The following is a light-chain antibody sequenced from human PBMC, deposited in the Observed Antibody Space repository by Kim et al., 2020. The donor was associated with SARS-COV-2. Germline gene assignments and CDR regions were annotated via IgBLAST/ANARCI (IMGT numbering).Light chain of an antibody. V-gene: IGKV3-20*01. J-gene: IGKJ4*01. CDR1: QTVSTCY. CDR3: QQYASSPTT. Sequence: SPGEMATCSCRASQTVSTCYLAWDQQKPGKAPRLLINDASRRAKGSPDRVSGSGSGTDFTLTSSRLEPEDFAVSYCQQYASSPTTFGGGTKVDIK. CDR2: DAS.